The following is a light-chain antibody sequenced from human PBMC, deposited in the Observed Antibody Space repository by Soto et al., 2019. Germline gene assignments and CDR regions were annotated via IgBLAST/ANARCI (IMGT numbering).Light chain of an antibody. CDR3: QQYNNWPRT. Sequence: EIVMTQSPDTLSVSPGERATLSCRASQSVSSNLAWYQQKPGQAPRLLIYGASTRATGIPARFSGSGSGTEFTLTISSLQSEDFAVYYCQQYNNWPRTFGQGTKV. J-gene: IGKJ1*01. CDR1: QSVSSN. V-gene: IGKV3D-15*01. CDR2: GAS.